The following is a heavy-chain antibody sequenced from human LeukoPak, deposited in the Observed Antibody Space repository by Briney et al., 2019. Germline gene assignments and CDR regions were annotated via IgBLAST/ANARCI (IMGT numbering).Heavy chain of an antibody. J-gene: IGHJ4*02. V-gene: IGHV3-20*04. CDR3: ARAPITSPFYFDY. D-gene: IGHD2-2*01. CDR1: GFAFGEHG. CDR2: INWSGGST. Sequence: GGSLRLSCTASGFAFGEHGMTWVRQVPGKGLEWVSGINWSGGSTGYADPLRGRFTISRDNAKNSLCLQMDSLRAEDTALYYCARAPITSPFYFDYWGQGTLVTVSS.